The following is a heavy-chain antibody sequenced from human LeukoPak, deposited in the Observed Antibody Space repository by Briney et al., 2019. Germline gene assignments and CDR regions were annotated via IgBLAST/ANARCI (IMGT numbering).Heavy chain of an antibody. Sequence: GGSLRLSCAASGFTFSSYAMSRVRQAPGKGLEWVAVISYDGSNKYYADSVKGRFTISRDNSKNTLYRQMNSLRAEDTAVYYCARGPRVGISLIVVITKGHFDYWGHGTLVTVSS. CDR1: GFTFSSYA. D-gene: IGHD3-22*01. CDR2: ISYDGSNK. J-gene: IGHJ4*01. V-gene: IGHV3-30*04. CDR3: ARGPRVGISLIVVITKGHFDY.